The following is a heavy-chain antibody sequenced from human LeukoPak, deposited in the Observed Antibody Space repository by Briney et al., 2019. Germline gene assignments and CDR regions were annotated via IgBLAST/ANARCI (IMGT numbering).Heavy chain of an antibody. Sequence: SVKVSCKASGGTFSSYAISWVRQGPGQGLEWVGGIIPIFGTANYAQKFQGRVTITADESTSTAYMELSSLRSEDTAVYYCARDGTNWNHPDYYYMDVWGKGTTVTVSS. D-gene: IGHD1-14*01. CDR2: IIPIFGTA. CDR3: ARDGTNWNHPDYYYMDV. CDR1: GGTFSSYA. J-gene: IGHJ6*03. V-gene: IGHV1-69*01.